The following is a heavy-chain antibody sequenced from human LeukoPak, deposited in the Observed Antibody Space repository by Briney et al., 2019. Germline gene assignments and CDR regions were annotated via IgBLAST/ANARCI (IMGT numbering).Heavy chain of an antibody. Sequence: SVKVSCKASGGTFSSYAISWVRQAPGQGLEWMGGIIPIFGTANYAQKFQGRVTITADKSTSTAYMELSSLRSEDTAVYYCARIYCSGGSCYIGYYMDVWGKGTTVTISS. V-gene: IGHV1-69*06. CDR3: ARIYCSGGSCYIGYYMDV. CDR2: IIPIFGTA. J-gene: IGHJ6*03. CDR1: GGTFSSYA. D-gene: IGHD2-15*01.